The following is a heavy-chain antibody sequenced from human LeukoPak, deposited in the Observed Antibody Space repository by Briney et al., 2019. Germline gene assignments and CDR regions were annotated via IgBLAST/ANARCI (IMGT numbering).Heavy chain of an antibody. CDR3: ARKSSSLKRPPFDY. CDR1: GGSFSGYY. D-gene: IGHD6-13*01. CDR2: INHSGST. J-gene: IGHJ4*02. V-gene: IGHV4-34*01. Sequence: PSETLSLTCAVYGGSFSGYYWSWIRQPPGKGLEWIGEINHSGSTNYNPSPKSRVTISVDTSKNQFSLKLSSVTAADTAVYYCARKSSSLKRPPFDYWGQGTLVTVSS.